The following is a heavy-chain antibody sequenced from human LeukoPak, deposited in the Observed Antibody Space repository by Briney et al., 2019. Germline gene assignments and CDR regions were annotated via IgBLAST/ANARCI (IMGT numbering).Heavy chain of an antibody. J-gene: IGHJ6*03. CDR2: ISSSGSTI. V-gene: IGHV3-11*04. CDR1: GFTFSDYY. CDR3: ARFAAGGSYYYYMDV. Sequence: GGSLRLSCAASGFTFSDYYMSWIRQAPGKGLEWVSYISSSGSTIYYSDSVKGRFTISRDNAKNSLYLQMNSLRADDTAVYYCARFAAGGSYYYYMDVWGKGTTVTVSS. D-gene: IGHD6-25*01.